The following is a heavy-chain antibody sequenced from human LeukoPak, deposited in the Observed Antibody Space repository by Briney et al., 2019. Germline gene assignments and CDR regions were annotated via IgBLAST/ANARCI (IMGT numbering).Heavy chain of an antibody. V-gene: IGHV3-7*01. D-gene: IGHD3-16*01. CDR3: AKSSTARGGDDL. CDR2: IKHDGSEK. CDR1: GFTFSSYW. Sequence: GGSLRLSCADSGFTFSSYWMSWVRQAPGKGLEWVANIKHDGSEKYYVDSVKGRFTISRDNAKNSLYLQMNSLRAEDTAVYYCAKSSTARGGDDLWGQGTLVTVSS. J-gene: IGHJ5*02.